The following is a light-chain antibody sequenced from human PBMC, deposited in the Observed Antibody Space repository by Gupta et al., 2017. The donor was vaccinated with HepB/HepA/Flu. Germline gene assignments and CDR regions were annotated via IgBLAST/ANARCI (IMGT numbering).Light chain of an antibody. CDR1: SSDVGGYNY. J-gene: IGLJ1*01. Sequence: QSALTQPPSASWSPGQSVTISCTGTSSDVGGYNYVPWYQLHPGKAPKLMIYDVTNRPSGVPDRFSCSKSGNTAYLTVSGLQAEDEADYYCSSYAGSNNFVFGTGSKVTVL. CDR3: SSYAGSNNFV. CDR2: DVT. V-gene: IGLV2-8*01.